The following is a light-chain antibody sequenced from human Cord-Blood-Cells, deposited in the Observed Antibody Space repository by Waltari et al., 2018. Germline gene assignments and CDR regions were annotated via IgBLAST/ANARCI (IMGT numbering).Light chain of an antibody. CDR3: AAWDDSLNGPV. CDR1: SSNIGSNT. J-gene: IGLJ2*01. CDR2: SNS. Sequence: QSVLTQPPSASGTPGQRVTISCSGSSSNIGSNTVNWYQQLPGTAPKLLIYSNSHRPSGVPGRCSGAKSGTAASLAISGLQSEDEADYYCAAWDDSLNGPVFGGGTKLTVL. V-gene: IGLV1-44*01.